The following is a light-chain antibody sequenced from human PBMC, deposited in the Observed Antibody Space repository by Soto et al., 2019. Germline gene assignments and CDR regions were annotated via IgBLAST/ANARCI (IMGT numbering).Light chain of an antibody. CDR2: GAS. V-gene: IGKV3-15*01. J-gene: IGKJ1*01. CDR1: QSVSSN. Sequence: EIVLTQSPGTLSLSPGERATLSCRASQSVSSNLAWYQQKPGQAPRLLIYGASTRATGIPARFSGSGSETEFTLTISSLQSEDFAVYYCQQYNNWPLTFGQGTKVDI. CDR3: QQYNNWPLT.